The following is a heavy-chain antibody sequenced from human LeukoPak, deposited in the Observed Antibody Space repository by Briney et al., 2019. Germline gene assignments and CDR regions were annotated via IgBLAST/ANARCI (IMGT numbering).Heavy chain of an antibody. Sequence: NPGRSLRLSCAASGFTFSNAWMSWVRQAPGKGLEWVGRIKSKTDGGTTDYAAPVKGRFTISRDDSKNTLYLQMNSLKTEDTAVYYCTTDRWPTGSYYDWGQGTLVTVSS. D-gene: IGHD1-26*01. V-gene: IGHV3-15*01. CDR3: TTDRWPTGSYYD. CDR1: GFTFSNAW. CDR2: IKSKTDGGTT. J-gene: IGHJ4*02.